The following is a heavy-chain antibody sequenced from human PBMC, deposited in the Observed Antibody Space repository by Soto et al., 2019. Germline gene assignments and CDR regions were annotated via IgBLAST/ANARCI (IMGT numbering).Heavy chain of an antibody. CDR3: ATRDSSRFY. Sequence: QVQLQESGPGLVKPSGTLSLTCAVSGVSISSHDWWTWVRQPPGKGLEWIGESHQSGNTNYNSSRESRVTISVDKSENQFSLKLTSVTVADTAVYYCATRDSSRFYWGQGTLVTVSS. V-gene: IGHV4-4*02. J-gene: IGHJ4*02. CDR2: SHQSGNT. D-gene: IGHD6-13*01. CDR1: GVSISSHDW.